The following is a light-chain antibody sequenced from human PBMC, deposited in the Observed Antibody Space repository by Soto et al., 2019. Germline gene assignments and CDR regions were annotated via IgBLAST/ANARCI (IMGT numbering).Light chain of an antibody. CDR3: SSYTSSSTYV. Sequence: QSVLTQPPSVSGSPGQSVTISCTGTSSDVGSYNRVSWYQQPPGTAPKLMIYDVGNRPSGVPDRFSVSKSGNTASLTISGLQADDEADYYCSSYTSSSTYVFGTGTKSPS. CDR2: DVG. J-gene: IGLJ1*01. V-gene: IGLV2-18*02. CDR1: SSDVGSYNR.